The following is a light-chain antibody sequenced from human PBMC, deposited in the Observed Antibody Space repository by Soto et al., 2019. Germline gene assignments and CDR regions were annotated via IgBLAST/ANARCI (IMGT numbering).Light chain of an antibody. Sequence: AIQVTQSPSSLPASVGDRVTITCRASQGIKSDLDWYQQKPGKAPNLLISGASTLQSGVPSRFSGSGSGTDFTLTISSLQPEDFATYYCLQDYSYPYTFGQGTKLEIK. CDR3: LQDYSYPYT. V-gene: IGKV1-6*01. J-gene: IGKJ2*01. CDR2: GAS. CDR1: QGIKSD.